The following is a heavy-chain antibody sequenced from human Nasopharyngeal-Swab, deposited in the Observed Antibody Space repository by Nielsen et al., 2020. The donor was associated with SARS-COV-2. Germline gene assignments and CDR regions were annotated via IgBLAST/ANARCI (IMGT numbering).Heavy chain of an antibody. J-gene: IGHJ4*02. CDR2: IDPSDSYT. D-gene: IGHD4/OR15-4a*01. Sequence: KVSCKGSGYSFTSYWISWVRQMPGKGLEWMGRIDPSDSYTNYSPSFQGHVTISADKSISTAYLQWSSLKASDTAMYFCARLYGGYVDYWGQGTLVTVSS. CDR3: ARLYGGYVDY. CDR1: GYSFTSYW. V-gene: IGHV5-10-1*01.